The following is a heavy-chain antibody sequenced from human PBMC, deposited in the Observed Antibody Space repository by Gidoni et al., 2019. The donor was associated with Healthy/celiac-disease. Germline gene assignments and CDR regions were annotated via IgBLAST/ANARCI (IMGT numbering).Heavy chain of an antibody. CDR3: ARDPESAVGATFDY. Sequence: EVQLVVSGGGLVKHGGSLKLYCAASGFTFSSHSMNWVRQASGKGLEWVSSISSSSSYIYYADSVKGRFTISRDNAKNSLYLQMNSLRAEDTAVYYCARDPESAVGATFDYWGQGTLVTVSS. CDR1: GFTFSSHS. J-gene: IGHJ4*02. V-gene: IGHV3-21*01. CDR2: ISSSSSYI. D-gene: IGHD1-26*01.